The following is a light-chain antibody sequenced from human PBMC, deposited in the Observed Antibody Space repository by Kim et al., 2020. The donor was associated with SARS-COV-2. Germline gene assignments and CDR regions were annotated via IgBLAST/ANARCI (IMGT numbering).Light chain of an antibody. J-gene: IGLJ1*01. CDR1: SSDFGGFNY. CDR2: EVI. Sequence: PGQSVTISCSGTSSDFGGFNYVSWYQQHPGKAPKLIIYEVIKRPSGVPDRFSGSKSGNTASLTDSGLQAEDESDYYCTTHGRYNYVFGTGTKVTVL. CDR3: TTHGRYNYV. V-gene: IGLV2-8*01.